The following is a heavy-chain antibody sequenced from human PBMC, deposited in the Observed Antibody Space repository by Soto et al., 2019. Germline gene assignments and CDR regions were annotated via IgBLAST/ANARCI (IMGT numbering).Heavy chain of an antibody. Sequence: QVHLQESGPGLLKPSQTLSLTCTVSGASISSGGYYWPWIRQHPGKGLEWIGYNYYSGSTYSNPSRKSRVTIAVATSKNQFALKLSSVTAADTAVYYCARAPLNWGQGTLVTVSS. CDR2: NYYSGST. J-gene: IGHJ4*02. V-gene: IGHV4-31*03. CDR3: ARAPLN. D-gene: IGHD3-16*02. CDR1: GASISSGGYY.